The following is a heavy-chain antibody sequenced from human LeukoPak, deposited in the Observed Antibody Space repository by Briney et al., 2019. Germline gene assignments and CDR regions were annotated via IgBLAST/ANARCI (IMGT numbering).Heavy chain of an antibody. CDR1: GFTFSKYA. J-gene: IGHJ3*02. CDR2: ISGSSDST. D-gene: IGHD3-22*01. Sequence: GGSLRLSCAASGFTFSKYAMTWVRQAPGKGLEWVSVISGSSDSTYYADSVKGRFTISRDNSKNTLYLQMNSLRAEDTAVYYCAKDGMIVSGAFDIWGQGTMVTVSS. V-gene: IGHV3-23*01. CDR3: AKDGMIVSGAFDI.